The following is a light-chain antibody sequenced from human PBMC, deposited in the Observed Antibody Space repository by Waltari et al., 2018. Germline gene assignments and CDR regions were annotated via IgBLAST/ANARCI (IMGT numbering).Light chain of an antibody. CDR1: RGIDSY. V-gene: IGKV1-39*01. J-gene: IGKJ5*01. CDR3: QQSYSPPFT. CDR2: DAS. Sequence: DSQMTQSPSSLSTSGGDRGTITCRASRGIDSYLNWYQQRPGRAPKLLIYDASTLQREVPTRFSGGGIGTDFTLTINNLQPEDFATYFCQQSYSPPFTFGQGTRLEI.